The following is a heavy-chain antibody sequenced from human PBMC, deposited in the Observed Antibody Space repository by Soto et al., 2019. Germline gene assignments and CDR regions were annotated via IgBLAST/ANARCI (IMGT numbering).Heavy chain of an antibody. CDR3: ARRDSVSGTQDH. Sequence: QVQLVQSGAEVKKPGSSVKVSCKASGGASPRHTFTWVRQAPGQGLEWMGRIKPDHDVAKYAQRFQGRVTITADKSTSTGYMELRSLSTEDTAVYYCARRDSVSGTQDHWGQGTLVSVSS. CDR2: IKPDHDVA. V-gene: IGHV1-69*02. D-gene: IGHD6-19*01. J-gene: IGHJ4*02. CDR1: GGASPRHT.